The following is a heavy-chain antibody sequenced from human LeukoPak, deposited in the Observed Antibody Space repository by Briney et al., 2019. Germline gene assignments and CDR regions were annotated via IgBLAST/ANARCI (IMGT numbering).Heavy chain of an antibody. J-gene: IGHJ4*02. D-gene: IGHD5-12*01. CDR2: ISSSSSYI. CDR3: ARDRVVTMLDY. V-gene: IGHV3-11*06. Sequence: PGGSLRLSCAASGFTFSDYYMSWIRQAPGKGLEWVSSISSSSSYIYYADSVKGRFTISRDNTKNSLYLQMNSLRAEDTAVYYCARDRVVTMLDYWGQGTLVTVSS. CDR1: GFTFSDYY.